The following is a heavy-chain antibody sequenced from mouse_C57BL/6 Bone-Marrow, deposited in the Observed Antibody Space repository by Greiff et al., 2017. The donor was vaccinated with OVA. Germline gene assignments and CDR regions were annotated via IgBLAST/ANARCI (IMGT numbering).Heavy chain of an antibody. CDR3: ARQLSNSFDY. CDR1: GYTFTDYY. CDR2: INPNNGGT. Sequence: EVQLQQSGPELVKPGASVKISCKASGYTFTDYYMNWVKQSHGKSLEWIGDINPNNGGTSYNQKFKGKATLTVDKSSSTAYMELRSLTSEDSAVYYCARQLSNSFDYWGQGTTLTVSS. J-gene: IGHJ2*01. V-gene: IGHV1-26*01.